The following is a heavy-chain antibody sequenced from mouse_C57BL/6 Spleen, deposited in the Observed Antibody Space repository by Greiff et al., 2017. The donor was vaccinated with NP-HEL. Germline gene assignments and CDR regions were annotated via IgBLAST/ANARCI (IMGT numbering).Heavy chain of an antibody. CDR1: GFSFTSYG. V-gene: IGHV2-2*01. CDR2: IWSGGST. Sequence: QVQLKQSGPGLVQPSQCLSITCTVSGFSFTSYGVHWVRQSPGKGLEWLGVIWSGGSTDYNVAFISSLSISNDNSKSQVFFKMNSLLADDTAIYYCARNFDYDDGAWFAYWGQGTLVTVSA. J-gene: IGHJ3*01. CDR3: ARNFDYDDGAWFAY. D-gene: IGHD2-4*01.